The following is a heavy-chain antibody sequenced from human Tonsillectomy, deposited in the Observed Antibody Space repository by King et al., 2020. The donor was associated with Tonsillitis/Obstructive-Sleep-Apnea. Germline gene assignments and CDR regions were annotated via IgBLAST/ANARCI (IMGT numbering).Heavy chain of an antibody. CDR1: GGSISSYY. D-gene: IGHD5-12*01. CDR3: ASSEYSGHDYGY. V-gene: IGHV4-59*01. CDR2: IYYSGIT. J-gene: IGHJ4*02. Sequence: VQLQESGPGRVKPSETLSLTCIVSGGSISSYYWSWIRQPPGKGLEWIGYIYYSGITNSNPSLKSRVTISVATSKNQFSLKLTSVTAADTAVYYCASSEYSGHDYGYWGQGTLVTVSS.